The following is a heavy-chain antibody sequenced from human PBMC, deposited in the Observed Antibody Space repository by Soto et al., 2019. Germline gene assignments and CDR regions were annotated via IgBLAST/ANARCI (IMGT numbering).Heavy chain of an antibody. D-gene: IGHD3-9*01. CDR2: ISSSSSTI. V-gene: IGHV3-48*02. CDR3: ARPRYFDWLSIANHDAFDI. Sequence: GGSLRLSCAASGFTFSSYSMNWVRQAPGKGLEWVSYISSSSSTIYYADSVKGRFTISRDNAKNSLYLQMNSLRDEDTAVYYCARPRYFDWLSIANHDAFDIWGQGTMVTVSS. CDR1: GFTFSSYS. J-gene: IGHJ3*02.